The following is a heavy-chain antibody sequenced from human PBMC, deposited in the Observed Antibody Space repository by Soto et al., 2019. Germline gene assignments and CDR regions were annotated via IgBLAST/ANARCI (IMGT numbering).Heavy chain of an antibody. V-gene: IGHV4-59*12. CDR2: IYYSGST. D-gene: IGHD3-22*01. CDR1: GGSTSSYY. Sequence: SETLSLTCSVSGGSTSSYYWSWIRQPPGKGLEWIGYIYYSGSTDYSPSLKSRVTMSIDTSQNQFSLKLNSVTAADTAVYYCARVRREYDNSGPVDYWGQGTLVTVSS. CDR3: ARVRREYDNSGPVDY. J-gene: IGHJ4*02.